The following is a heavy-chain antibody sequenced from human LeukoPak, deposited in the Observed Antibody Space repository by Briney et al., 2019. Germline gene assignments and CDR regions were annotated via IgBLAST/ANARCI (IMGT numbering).Heavy chain of an antibody. CDR3: VSQYFHF. J-gene: IGHJ4*02. V-gene: IGHV3-15*01. Sequence: VGSLRLSCAASGLTLSNAWMNWVRQAPGKGLEWVARIKTKTDGGTTDYAAPVKGRFTISRDDSKNTVYLQMNSLKTEDTAVYCCVSQYFHFWGQGTLVTVSS. CDR1: GLTLSNAW. CDR2: IKTKTDGGTT.